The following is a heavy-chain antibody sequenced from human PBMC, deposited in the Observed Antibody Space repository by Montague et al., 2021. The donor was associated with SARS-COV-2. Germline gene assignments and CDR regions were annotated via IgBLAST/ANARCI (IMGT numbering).Heavy chain of an antibody. CDR2: IYWDDDK. CDR3: AHYYYDSSGVDY. Sequence: PVLVKPTQTLTLTCTFSGFSLSPSGVGVGWIRQPPGKALEWLALIYWDDDKRYSPSLKSRLTVTKDTSKNQVVLTMTNMDPVDTATYYCAHYYYDSSGVDYWGRGTLVTVSS. D-gene: IGHD3-22*01. V-gene: IGHV2-5*02. J-gene: IGHJ4*02. CDR1: GFSLSPSGVG.